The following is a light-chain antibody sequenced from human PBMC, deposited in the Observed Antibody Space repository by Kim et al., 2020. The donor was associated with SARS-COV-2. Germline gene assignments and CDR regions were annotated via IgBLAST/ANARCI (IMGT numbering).Light chain of an antibody. CDR1: SNNVGDQG. CDR3: ATWDSSLIVWM. J-gene: IGLJ3*02. Sequence: QAGLTQPPSVSKALGQTATLTCTGNSNNVGDQGAAWLQQHQGHPPKLLSSRDNNRPSGISERFSASRSGNTASLTITGLQPEDEADYYCATWDSSLIVWMFGGGTKVTVL. V-gene: IGLV10-54*04. CDR2: RDN.